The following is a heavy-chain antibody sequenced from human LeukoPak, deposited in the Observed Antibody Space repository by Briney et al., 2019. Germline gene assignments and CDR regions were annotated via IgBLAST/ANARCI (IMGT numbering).Heavy chain of an antibody. J-gene: IGHJ4*02. CDR1: GFTFSSYA. CDR3: ARDSEGDTALDY. Sequence: GGSLRLSCAASGFTFSSYAMHWVRQAPGKGLEWVAVISYDGSNKYYADSVKGRFTISRDNSKNTLYLQMNSLRAEDTAVYYCARDSEGDTALDYWGQGTLVTVSS. V-gene: IGHV3-30-3*01. CDR2: ISYDGSNK. D-gene: IGHD5-18*01.